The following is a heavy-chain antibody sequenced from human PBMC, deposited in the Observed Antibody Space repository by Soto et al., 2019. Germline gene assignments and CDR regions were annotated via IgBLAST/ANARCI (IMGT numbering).Heavy chain of an antibody. V-gene: IGHV4-39*01. Sequence: PSETLSLTCSVSGGSISSGPYSWGWIRQPPGRGLEWIGTFHYSGRTYYSPSLESRVTISVDTSKNQFSLKVSSVTAADTAVFYCSIHPGYYDILTGYTTYYFDYWGQGILVTVSS. CDR3: SIHPGYYDILTGYTTYYFDY. CDR1: GGSISSGPYS. D-gene: IGHD3-9*01. CDR2: FHYSGRT. J-gene: IGHJ4*02.